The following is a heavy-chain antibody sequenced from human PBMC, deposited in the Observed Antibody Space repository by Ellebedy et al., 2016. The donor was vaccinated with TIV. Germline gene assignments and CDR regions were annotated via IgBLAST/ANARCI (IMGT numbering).Heavy chain of an antibody. CDR1: GGSISTTGYD. Sequence: MPSETLSLTCTVSGGSISTTGYDWGWHPQSPGKGLVWIGSVAYSGTTYYNPSLKSRVTISIDTSRMQFSLKLSSVTAADTAVYYCATARRDGYTYYYYGLDVWGQGTTVTVSS. D-gene: IGHD5-24*01. V-gene: IGHV4-39*01. J-gene: IGHJ6*02. CDR2: VAYSGTT. CDR3: ATARRDGYTYYYYGLDV.